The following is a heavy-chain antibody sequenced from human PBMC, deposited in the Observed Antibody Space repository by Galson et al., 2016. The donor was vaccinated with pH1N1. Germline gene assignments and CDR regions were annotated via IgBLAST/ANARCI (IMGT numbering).Heavy chain of an antibody. Sequence: SVKVSCKASGYTFTREYIHWVRQAPGQGLEWMGVIDPSNGGTTYSQKFQGLVTMTRDTSTNTVYMELSGLKSEDTAVYSCIRDLGRIRDDWGQVTLVTVPS. J-gene: IGHJ4*02. CDR1: GYTFTREY. D-gene: IGHD7-27*01. CDR3: IRDLGRIRDD. CDR2: IDPSNGGT. V-gene: IGHV1-46*01.